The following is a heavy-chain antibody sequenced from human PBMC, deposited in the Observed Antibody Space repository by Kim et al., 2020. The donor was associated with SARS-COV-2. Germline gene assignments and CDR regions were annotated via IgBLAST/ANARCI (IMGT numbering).Heavy chain of an antibody. CDR3: ARVDGGSGSYYPS. D-gene: IGHD3-10*01. J-gene: IGHJ4*02. V-gene: IGHV1-69*01. Sequence: YAQKFQGRVTITADESTSTAYMELSSLRSEDTAVYYCARVDGGSGSYYPSWGQGTLVTVSS.